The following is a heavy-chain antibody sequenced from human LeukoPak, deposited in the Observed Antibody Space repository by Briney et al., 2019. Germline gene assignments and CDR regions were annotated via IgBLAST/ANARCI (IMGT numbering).Heavy chain of an antibody. Sequence: PSETLSLTCTVSGGSISSSSYYWGWIRQPPGKGLEWIGSIYYSGSTYYNPSLKSRVTISVDTSKNQFSLKLSSVTAADTAVYSCARQDYSSGSSSLDYWGQGTLVTVSS. J-gene: IGHJ4*02. CDR1: GGSISSSSYY. V-gene: IGHV4-39*01. CDR3: ARQDYSSGSSSLDY. CDR2: IYYSGST. D-gene: IGHD3-10*01.